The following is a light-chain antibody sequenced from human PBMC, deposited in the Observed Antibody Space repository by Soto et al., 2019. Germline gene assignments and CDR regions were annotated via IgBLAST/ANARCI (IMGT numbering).Light chain of an antibody. Sequence: QSVLTQPPSVSGAPGQRVTISCTGTSSNLGAGYDVHWYQQLPGAAPKLVIFGNRNRPSGVPERFSGSKSGTSASLALTGPQAEDEADYCCQAYDYSLTASVFGGGTKLTVL. CDR3: QAYDYSLTASV. CDR1: SSNLGAGYD. V-gene: IGLV1-40*01. CDR2: GNR. J-gene: IGLJ3*02.